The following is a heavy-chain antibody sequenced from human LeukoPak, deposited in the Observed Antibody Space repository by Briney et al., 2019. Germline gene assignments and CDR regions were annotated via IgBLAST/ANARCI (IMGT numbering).Heavy chain of an antibody. Sequence: GGSLRLSCAASGFTFSRHSMDWVRQAPGKGLEWVSYISGSSSTIYYADSVKGRFTISRDNAKNSLYLQMNSLRAEDTAVYYCARGTTVVPVDYWGQRTLVTVSS. V-gene: IGHV3-48*04. D-gene: IGHD4-23*01. J-gene: IGHJ4*02. CDR1: GFTFSRHS. CDR2: ISGSSSTI. CDR3: ARGTTVVPVDY.